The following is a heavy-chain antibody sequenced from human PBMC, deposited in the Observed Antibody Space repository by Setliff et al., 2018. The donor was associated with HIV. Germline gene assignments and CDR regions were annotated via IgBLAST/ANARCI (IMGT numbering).Heavy chain of an antibody. CDR3: ASGEPYYYDSTGYSGNYFDY. CDR1: GGSISSSNW. CDR2: IYHGGST. J-gene: IGHJ4*02. V-gene: IGHV4-4*02. D-gene: IGHD3-22*01. Sequence: PSETLSLTCAVSGGSISSSNWWSWVRQPPGKGLEWIGEIYHGGSTNYNPSLKSRVTISVDKSKNQFSLKLAPVTAADTAVYYCASGEPYYYDSTGYSGNYFDYWGQGTRVTVSS.